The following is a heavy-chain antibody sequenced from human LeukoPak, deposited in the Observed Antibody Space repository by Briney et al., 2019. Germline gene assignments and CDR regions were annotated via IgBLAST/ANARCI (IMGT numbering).Heavy chain of an antibody. J-gene: IGHJ6*03. CDR2: ISSSSSTI. Sequence: PGGSLRLSCAASGFTFSSYSMNWVRQAPGKGLEGVSYISSSSSTIYYADSVKGRFTISRDNAKNSLYLQMNSLRAEDTAVYYCASIGGRIRYYMDVWGKGTTVTVSS. CDR1: GFTFSSYS. V-gene: IGHV3-48*01. CDR3: ASIGGRIRYYMDV. D-gene: IGHD3-10*01.